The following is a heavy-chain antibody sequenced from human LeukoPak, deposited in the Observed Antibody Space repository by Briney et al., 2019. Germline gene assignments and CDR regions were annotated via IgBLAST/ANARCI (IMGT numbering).Heavy chain of an antibody. CDR1: GGTFSSYA. Sequence: ASVKVSCKASGGTFSSYAISWVRQAPGQGLEWMGWISAYNGNTNYAQKLQGRVTMATDTSTSTAYMELRSLRSDDTAVYYCARDHPGYCSGGSCSPFDYWGQGTLVTVSS. V-gene: IGHV1-18*01. J-gene: IGHJ4*02. CDR3: ARDHPGYCSGGSCSPFDY. CDR2: ISAYNGNT. D-gene: IGHD2-15*01.